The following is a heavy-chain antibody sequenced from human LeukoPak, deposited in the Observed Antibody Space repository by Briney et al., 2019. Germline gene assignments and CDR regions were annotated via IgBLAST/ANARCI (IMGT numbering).Heavy chain of an antibody. CDR3: ARATLIHSSSWPLDY. V-gene: IGHV1-18*01. Sequence: GASVKVSCKASGYTFTSYGISWVRQAPGQGLEWMGWINTYNGNTNYAQKLQGRVTMTTDTSTSTAYMELWSLRSDDTAVYYCARATLIHSSSWPLDYWGQGTLVTVSS. J-gene: IGHJ4*02. D-gene: IGHD6-13*01. CDR2: INTYNGNT. CDR1: GYTFTSYG.